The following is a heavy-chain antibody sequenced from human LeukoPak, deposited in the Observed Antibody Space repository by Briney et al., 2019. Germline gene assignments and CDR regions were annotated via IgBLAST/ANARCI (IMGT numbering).Heavy chain of an antibody. J-gene: IGHJ3*02. D-gene: IGHD2-15*01. CDR3: ARTLVVAVRDAFDI. V-gene: IGHV4-39*01. CDR2: IYYSGST. Sequence: SETLSLTCTVSGGSISSSSYYWGWIRQPPGKGLERIGSIYYSGSTYYNPSLKSRVTISVDTSKNQFSLKLSSVTAADTAVYYCARTLVVAVRDAFDIWGQGTMVTVSS. CDR1: GGSISSSSYY.